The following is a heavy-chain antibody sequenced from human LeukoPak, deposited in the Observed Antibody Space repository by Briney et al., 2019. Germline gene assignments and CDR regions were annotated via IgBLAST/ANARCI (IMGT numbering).Heavy chain of an antibody. CDR2: ISSSSSTI. J-gene: IGHJ3*02. V-gene: IGHV3-48*01. CDR3: ARGLIGLGDTFDI. CDR1: GFTFSSYS. Sequence: GGSLRLSCAASGFTFSSYSMNWVRQAPGKGLEWVSYISSSSSTIYYADSVKGRFTISRDNAKNTLYLQMNSLRAEDTAVYYCARGLIGLGDTFDIWGQGTMVTVSS. D-gene: IGHD2-8*01.